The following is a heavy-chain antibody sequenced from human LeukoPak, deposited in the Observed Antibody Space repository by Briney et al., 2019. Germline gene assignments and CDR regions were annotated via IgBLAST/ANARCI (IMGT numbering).Heavy chain of an antibody. D-gene: IGHD6-13*01. J-gene: IGHJ4*02. CDR2: IKQDGSEK. Sequence: QTGGSLRLSCAASGFTFSSYWMSWVRQAPGKGLEWMANIKQDGSEKYYVDSVKGRFTISRDNAKDSLYLQMNSLRAEDTAVYYCARGGSSSWYGLRHWGQGTLVTVSS. CDR3: ARGGSSSWYGLRH. V-gene: IGHV3-7*01. CDR1: GFTFSSYW.